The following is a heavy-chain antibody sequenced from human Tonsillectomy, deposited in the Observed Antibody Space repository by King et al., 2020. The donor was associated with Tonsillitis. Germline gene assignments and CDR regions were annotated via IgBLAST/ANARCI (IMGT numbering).Heavy chain of an antibody. CDR1: GGSISSSSYY. J-gene: IGHJ6*02. V-gene: IGHV4-39*01. D-gene: IGHD6-13*01. CDR2: IYYSGST. Sequence: QLQESGPGLVKPSETLSLTCTVSGGSISSSSYYWGWIRQPPGKGLEWIGSIYYSGSTYYNPSLKSRVTISVDTSKNQFSLKLSSVTAADTAVYYCARHFTLGYSSSWHKEETYYYYGMDVWGQGTTVTVSS. CDR3: ARHFTLGYSSSWHKEETYYYYGMDV.